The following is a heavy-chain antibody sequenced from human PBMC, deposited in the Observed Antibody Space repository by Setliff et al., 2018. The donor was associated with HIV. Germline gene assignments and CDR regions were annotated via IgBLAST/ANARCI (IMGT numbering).Heavy chain of an antibody. Sequence: GSLRLSCAASGFTFSSYAMSWVRQAPGKGLEWVSAISGSGGSTYYADSVKGRFIISRDNSTNTLYLQMNSLRAQDTAIYYCAKDPRGSMVRGLIKYFDPWGQGTLVTVSS. D-gene: IGHD3-10*01. J-gene: IGHJ5*02. V-gene: IGHV3-23*01. CDR2: ISGSGGST. CDR1: GFTFSSYA. CDR3: AKDPRGSMVRGLIKYFDP.